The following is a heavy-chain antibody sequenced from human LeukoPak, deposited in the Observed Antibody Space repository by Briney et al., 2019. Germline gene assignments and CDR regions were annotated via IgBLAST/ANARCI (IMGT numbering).Heavy chain of an antibody. CDR2: INPSGGST. Sequence: GSSVKVSCKASGGTFSSYAISWVRQAPGQGLEWMGIINPSGGSTSYAQKFQGRVTMTRDTSTSTVYMELSSLRSEDTAVYYCASPNLSGGFDYWGQGTLVTVSS. V-gene: IGHV1-46*01. D-gene: IGHD3-10*01. CDR1: GGTFSSYA. CDR3: ASPNLSGGFDY. J-gene: IGHJ4*02.